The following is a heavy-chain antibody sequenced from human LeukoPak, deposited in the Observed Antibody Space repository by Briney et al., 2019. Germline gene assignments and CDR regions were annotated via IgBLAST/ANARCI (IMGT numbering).Heavy chain of an antibody. J-gene: IGHJ4*02. CDR1: GFTFSNAW. Sequence: GGSLRLSCAASGFTFSNAWMSWVRQAPGKGLEWVGRIKSKTDGGTTDYAAPVKGRFTISRDDSKNTLYLQMNSLKTEDTAVYYCARRAGAYSHPYDYWGQGTLVTVSS. CDR3: ARRAGAYSHPYDY. CDR2: IKSKTDGGTT. V-gene: IGHV3-15*01. D-gene: IGHD4/OR15-4a*01.